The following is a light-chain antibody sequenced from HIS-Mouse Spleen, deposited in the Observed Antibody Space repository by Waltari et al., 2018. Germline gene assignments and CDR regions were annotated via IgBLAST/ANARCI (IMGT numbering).Light chain of an antibody. J-gene: IGLJ2*01. V-gene: IGLV3-19*01. CDR2: GKN. Sequence: SSELTQDPAVSVALGQTVRITCQGDSLRSYYASWYPQQPGQAPVLGIYGKNNPPSGIPDRFSGSSSGNTASLTITGAQAEDEADYYCNSRDSSGNHVVFGGGTKLTVL. CDR3: NSRDSSGNHVV. CDR1: SLRSYY.